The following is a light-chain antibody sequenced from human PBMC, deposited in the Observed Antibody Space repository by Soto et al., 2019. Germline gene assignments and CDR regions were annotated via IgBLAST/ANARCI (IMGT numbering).Light chain of an antibody. CDR3: QQYIRRSLP. CDR2: DAS. CDR1: QDVTNS. Sequence: EILMTQSPATLSLSPGEGVTLSCRAAQDVTNSVAWYQQKSGQAPRLLIYDASARASGVSARFSGSGSGTDFTLTISGLQAEDFAVYFCQQYIRRSLPFGQGTRLEIK. J-gene: IGKJ5*01. V-gene: IGKV3-15*01.